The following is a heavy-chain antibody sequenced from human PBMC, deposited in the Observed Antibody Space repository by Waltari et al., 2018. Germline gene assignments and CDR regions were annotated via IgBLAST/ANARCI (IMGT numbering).Heavy chain of an antibody. J-gene: IGHJ4*02. D-gene: IGHD2-15*01. V-gene: IGHV1-3*01. CDR3: ARDNCGGGSCYSLLASYYFDY. CDR2: INAGNGNT. Sequence: QVQLVQSGAEVKKPGASVKVSCKASGYTFTSYAMHWVRQAPGQRLAWMGWINAGNGNTKYSQKFQGRVTITRDTSASTAYMELSSLRSEDTAVYYCARDNCGGGSCYSLLASYYFDYWGQGTLVTVSS. CDR1: GYTFTSYA.